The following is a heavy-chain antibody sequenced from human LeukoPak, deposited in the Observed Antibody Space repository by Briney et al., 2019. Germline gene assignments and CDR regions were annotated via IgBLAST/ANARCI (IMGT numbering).Heavy chain of an antibody. Sequence: SGTLSLTCAVSGDSISGSNWWSWVRQPPGKGLEWVGEIYHRGSTNYNPSLKNRVTISVDKSKNQFSLKLSSVTAADTAVYYCARAPPYGSGWSEGVLEYWGQGSLVTVSS. D-gene: IGHD6-19*01. CDR2: IYHRGST. V-gene: IGHV4-4*02. CDR1: GDSISGSNW. J-gene: IGHJ4*02. CDR3: ARAPPYGSGWSEGVLEY.